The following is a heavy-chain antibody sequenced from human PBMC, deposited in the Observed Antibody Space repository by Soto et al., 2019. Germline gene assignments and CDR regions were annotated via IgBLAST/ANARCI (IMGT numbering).Heavy chain of an antibody. CDR3: ARDGFQYDDGGYYEFDY. J-gene: IGHJ4*02. CDR1: GLTFSDFC. CDR2: INWNGIST. Sequence: GGSLTLSCALPGLTFSDFCTCRVRQAPGKGLEWVSGINWNGISTSYTDSVKGRFTISRDDAKNSLYLQMNSLRAEDTALYYCARDGFQYDDGGYYEFDYWGQGT. V-gene: IGHV3-20*04. D-gene: IGHD3-22*01.